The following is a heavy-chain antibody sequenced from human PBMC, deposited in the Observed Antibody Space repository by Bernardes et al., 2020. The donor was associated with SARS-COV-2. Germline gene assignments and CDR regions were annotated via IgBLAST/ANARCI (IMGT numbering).Heavy chain of an antibody. CDR3: ARVIGPDLLTGHNIMAMDV. J-gene: IGHJ6*02. V-gene: IGHV3-48*03. D-gene: IGHD3-9*01. Sequence: GGSLRLSCAASGFGFSSYDMNWVRQAPGKGLEWVSYIVSAGRTTYYADSVKGRFSISRDSAKKSLFLQMNSLRVEDTAVYYCARVIGPDLLTGHNIMAMDVWGQGTTVTVSS. CDR2: IVSAGRTT. CDR1: GFGFSSYD.